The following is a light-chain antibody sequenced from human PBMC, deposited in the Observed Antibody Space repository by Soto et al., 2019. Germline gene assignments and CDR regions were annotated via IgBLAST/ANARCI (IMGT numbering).Light chain of an antibody. V-gene: IGLV2-14*01. CDR3: SSYTSSSTPVV. CDR1: SSDVGGYNY. Sequence: QSVLTQPASVSGSPGQSITISCTGTSSDVGGYNYVSWYQQHPGKAPKLMIYDVSNRPSGVSNRFSGSKSANTASLTISGLQAEDEDYYYCSSYTSSSTPVVFGGGTKLTVL. CDR2: DVS. J-gene: IGLJ2*01.